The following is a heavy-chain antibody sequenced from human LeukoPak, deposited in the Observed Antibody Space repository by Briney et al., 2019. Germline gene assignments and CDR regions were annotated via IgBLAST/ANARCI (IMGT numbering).Heavy chain of an antibody. D-gene: IGHD6-6*01. CDR3: SGSSSYYYYYMDV. CDR2: ISAYNGNT. CDR1: GGTFSSYA. Sequence: ASVKVSCKASGGTFSSYAISWVRQAPGQGLEWMGWISAYNGNTNYAQKLQGRVTMTTDTSTSTAYMELSRLRSDDTAVYYCSGSSSYYYYYMDVWGKGTTVTVSS. J-gene: IGHJ6*03. V-gene: IGHV1-18*01.